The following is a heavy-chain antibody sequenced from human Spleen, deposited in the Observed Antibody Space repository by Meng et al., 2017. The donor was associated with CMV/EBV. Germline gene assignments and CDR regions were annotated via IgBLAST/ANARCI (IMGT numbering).Heavy chain of an antibody. J-gene: IGHJ5*02. Sequence: GSLRLSCTVSGGSISSDSHYWGWIRQPPGKGLEWIGSIYYSGSTYYNPSLKSRVTISVDTSKNQFSLKLSSVTAADTAVYYCARHDIVVVPAAIRGRLGWFDPWGQGTLVTVSS. V-gene: IGHV4-39*01. CDR3: ARHDIVVVPAAIRGRLGWFDP. D-gene: IGHD2-2*02. CDR2: IYYSGST. CDR1: GGSISSDSHY.